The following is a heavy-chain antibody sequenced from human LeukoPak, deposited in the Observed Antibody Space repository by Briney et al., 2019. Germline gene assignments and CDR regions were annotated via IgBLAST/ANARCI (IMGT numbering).Heavy chain of an antibody. Sequence: GESLKISCKASGYSFTSYWIAWVRQIPGKGLELMGIICPPDSDTRYSPSFQGQVTFSVDKSIFTAYLQWSSLKASDTAMYYCARPVMISGQQLVLGYWGQGTLVTVSS. CDR3: ARPVMISGQQLVLGY. D-gene: IGHD6-13*01. CDR2: ICPPDSDT. J-gene: IGHJ4*02. V-gene: IGHV5-51*01. CDR1: GYSFTSYW.